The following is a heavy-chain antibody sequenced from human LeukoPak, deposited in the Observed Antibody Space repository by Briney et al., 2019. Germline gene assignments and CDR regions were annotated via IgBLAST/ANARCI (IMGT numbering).Heavy chain of an antibody. J-gene: IGHJ5*02. Sequence: SVKVSCKASGGTFSSYAISWVRQAPGQGLEWMGGIIPIFGTANYAQKFQGRVTITADESTSTAYMELSSLRSEDTAVYYCARDAHYGDYSGEGYNWFDPWGEGTLVTVSS. V-gene: IGHV1-69*13. CDR3: ARDAHYGDYSGEGYNWFDP. CDR1: GGTFSSYA. CDR2: IIPIFGTA. D-gene: IGHD4-17*01.